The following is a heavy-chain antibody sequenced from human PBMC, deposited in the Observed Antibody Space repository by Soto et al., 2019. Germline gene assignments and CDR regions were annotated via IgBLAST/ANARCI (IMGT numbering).Heavy chain of an antibody. CDR2: IFSNDEK. Sequence: QVTVKESGPVLVKPTETLTLTCTVSGFSLSNAGLGVSWIRQPPGKALEWLAHIFSNDEKSYSTSLKSRLTNSQDTSKSQVVLIMTNMDPVDTATYYCASTYSTSWYWFDPWGQGTLVTVSS. J-gene: IGHJ5*02. CDR1: GFSLSNAGLG. V-gene: IGHV2-26*04. D-gene: IGHD6-13*01. CDR3: ASTYSTSWYWFDP.